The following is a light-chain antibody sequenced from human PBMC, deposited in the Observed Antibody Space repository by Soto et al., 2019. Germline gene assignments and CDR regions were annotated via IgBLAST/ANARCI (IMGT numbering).Light chain of an antibody. CDR3: QQFRT. J-gene: IGKJ1*01. Sequence: DIQMTQSPSSVSASVGDSVTITCRASQGISSYLAWYQQKPVKAPKLLIYAASTLQSGVPSRFSGSGSGTDFTLTISRLEPEDFAVYYCQQFRTFGQGTKVDI. CDR2: AAS. V-gene: IGKV1-9*01. CDR1: QGISSY.